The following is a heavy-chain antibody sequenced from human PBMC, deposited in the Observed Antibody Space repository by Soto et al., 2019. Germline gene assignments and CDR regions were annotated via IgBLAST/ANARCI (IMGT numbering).Heavy chain of an antibody. Sequence: GGSLRLSCAASGFTFSSYAMSWVRQAPGKGLEWVSSISTTSAYIYYADSVKGRFTISRDNAKNSLYLHMNSLRVEDTAVYYCVWPGGFDPWGQGTLVTVSS. J-gene: IGHJ5*02. CDR1: GFTFSSYA. CDR2: ISTTSAYI. D-gene: IGHD3-16*01. CDR3: VWPGGFDP. V-gene: IGHV3-21*01.